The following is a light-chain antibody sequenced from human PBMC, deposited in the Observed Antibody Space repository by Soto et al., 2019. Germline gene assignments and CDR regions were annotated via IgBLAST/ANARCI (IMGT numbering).Light chain of an antibody. Sequence: QSALTQPRSVSGSPGQSVTISCTGTNSDVGGYNYVSWYQQYPGKAPKLMIYDVSKRPSGVPDRFSGSKSGNTASLTISGLQAEDEADYYWCSYAGIHTWVFGGGTKLTVL. CDR3: CSYAGIHTWV. J-gene: IGLJ3*02. V-gene: IGLV2-11*01. CDR2: DVS. CDR1: NSDVGGYNY.